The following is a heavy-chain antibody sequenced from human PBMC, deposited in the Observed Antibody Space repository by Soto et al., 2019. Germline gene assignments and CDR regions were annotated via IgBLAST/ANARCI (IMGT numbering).Heavy chain of an antibody. CDR2: IYYSGST. CDR3: ARVRKGELRLNNWFDP. CDR1: GGSISSGGYY. Sequence: SETLSLTCTVSGGSISSGGYYWSWIRQHPGKGLEWIGYIYYSGSTYYNPSLKSRVTISVDTSKNQFSLKLSSVTAADTAVYYCARVRKGELRLNNWFDPWGQGTLVTVSS. J-gene: IGHJ5*02. V-gene: IGHV4-31*03. D-gene: IGHD1-26*01.